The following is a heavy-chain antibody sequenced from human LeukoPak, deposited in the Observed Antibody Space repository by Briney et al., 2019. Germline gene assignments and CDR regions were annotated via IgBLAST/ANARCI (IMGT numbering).Heavy chain of an antibody. Sequence: SETLSLTCAVYGGSFSGYYWSWIRQPPGKGLEWIGEINRSGSTNYNPSLKSRVTISVDTSKNQFSLKLSSVTAADTAVYYCAGGQGYCSSTSCYTSFDPWGQGTLVTVSS. CDR2: INRSGST. CDR3: AGGQGYCSSTSCYTSFDP. V-gene: IGHV4-34*01. D-gene: IGHD2-2*02. CDR1: GGSFSGYY. J-gene: IGHJ5*02.